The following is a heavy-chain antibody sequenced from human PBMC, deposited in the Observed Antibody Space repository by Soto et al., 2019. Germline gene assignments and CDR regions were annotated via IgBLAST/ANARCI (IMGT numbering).Heavy chain of an antibody. J-gene: IGHJ4*02. CDR1: GGSFSGYY. D-gene: IGHD3-10*01. Sequence: SETLSLTCAVYGGSFSGYYWSWIRQPPGKGLEWIGEINHSGSTNYNPSLKSRATISVDTSKNQFSLKLSSVTAADTAVYYCGAVRGANMYYFDYWGQGTLVTVSS. CDR2: INHSGST. CDR3: GAVRGANMYYFDY. V-gene: IGHV4-34*01.